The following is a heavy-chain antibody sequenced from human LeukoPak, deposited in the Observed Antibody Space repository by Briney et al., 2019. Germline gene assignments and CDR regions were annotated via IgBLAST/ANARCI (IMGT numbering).Heavy chain of an antibody. V-gene: IGHV3-11*04. CDR3: ARGNWGPDY. CDR2: ISGSGGTI. Sequence: GGSLRLSCAASGFTFSSYWMSWMRQAPGKGLEWISHISGSGGTIYYADSVKGRFTISRDNVQNSLFLQMNSLRVEDTAVYYCARGNWGPDYWGQGTLVTVSS. D-gene: IGHD7-27*01. J-gene: IGHJ4*02. CDR1: GFTFSSYW.